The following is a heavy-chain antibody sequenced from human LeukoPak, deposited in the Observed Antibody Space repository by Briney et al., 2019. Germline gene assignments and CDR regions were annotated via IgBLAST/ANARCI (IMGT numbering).Heavy chain of an antibody. V-gene: IGHV4-4*09. D-gene: IGHD1-26*01. CDR2: IDTSGST. J-gene: IGHJ5*02. CDR3: ASSALPGTHPMGWFDP. CDR1: GGSISNYY. Sequence: SETLSRNCTVSGGSISNYYWSWIRQPPGKGLEWIGYIDTSGSTNYNPSLKSRITISVDTSKNQFSLKLSSVTAADTAVYYCASSALPGTHPMGWFDPWGQGTLVTVSS.